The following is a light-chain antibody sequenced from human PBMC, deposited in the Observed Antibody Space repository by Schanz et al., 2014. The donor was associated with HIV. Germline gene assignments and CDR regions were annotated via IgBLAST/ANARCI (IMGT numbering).Light chain of an antibody. CDR1: SSDVGTYNR. CDR2: EVS. Sequence: QSVLTQPASVSGSPGQSITISCRGTSSDVGTYNRVSWYQQHPGKAPKLMIYEVSKRPSGVPDRFSGSKSGNTASLTISGLQAEDEADYYCSSHAGSDKFGIFGGGTKLTVL. V-gene: IGLV2-23*02. CDR3: SSHAGSDKFGI. J-gene: IGLJ2*01.